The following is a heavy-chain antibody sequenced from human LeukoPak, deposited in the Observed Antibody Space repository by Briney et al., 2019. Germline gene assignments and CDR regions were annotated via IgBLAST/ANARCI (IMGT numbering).Heavy chain of an antibody. CDR2: ISYDGSNK. Sequence: GGSLRLSCAASGFTFSSYGMHWVRQAPGKGLEWGAVISYDGSNKYYADSVKGRFTISRDNSKNTLYLQMNSLRAEDTAVYYCAKEGYYDFWSGYWPMDVWGKGTTVTVSS. D-gene: IGHD3-3*01. J-gene: IGHJ6*04. V-gene: IGHV3-30*18. CDR3: AKEGYYDFWSGYWPMDV. CDR1: GFTFSSYG.